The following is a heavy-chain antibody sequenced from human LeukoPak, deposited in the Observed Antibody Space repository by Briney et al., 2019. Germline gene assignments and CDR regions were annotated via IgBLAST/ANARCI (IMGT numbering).Heavy chain of an antibody. Sequence: ASETLSLTCTVSGGSISSYYWSWIRQPPGQGLEWIGYIYYSGSTNYNPSLKTRVTISVDTSKNQFSLKLSSVTAADTAVYYCARDLHDAFDIWGQGTMVTVSS. J-gene: IGHJ3*02. CDR3: ARDLHDAFDI. V-gene: IGHV4-59*01. CDR1: GGSISSYY. CDR2: IYYSGST.